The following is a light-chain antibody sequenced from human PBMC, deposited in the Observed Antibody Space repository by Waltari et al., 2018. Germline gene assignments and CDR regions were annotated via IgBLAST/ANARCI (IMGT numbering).Light chain of an antibody. V-gene: IGKV3-15*01. CDR3: QQYSNWPPLS. Sequence: EVVMMQSPVTLSVSPGESATLSCRASQSIGNDLAWYQQRPGQAPRLLIYAASTRAIGVPPRFSGTGSGTEFALTISSLQSEDFAVYYCQQYSNWPPLSFGGGTKVEI. CDR1: QSIGND. J-gene: IGKJ4*01. CDR2: AAS.